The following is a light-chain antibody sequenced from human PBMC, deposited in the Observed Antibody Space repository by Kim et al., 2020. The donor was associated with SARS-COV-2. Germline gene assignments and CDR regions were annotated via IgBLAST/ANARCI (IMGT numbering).Light chain of an antibody. CDR2: WAS. J-gene: IGKJ3*01. Sequence: DIVMTQSPDSLAVSLGERATINCKSSQSVFYSSNNKNYLAWYQQKPGQPPELLIYWASTRESGVPDRFSGSGSGTDFTLTISSLQAEDVAVYYCQQYYSSPGFTFGPGTKVDIK. V-gene: IGKV4-1*01. CDR1: QSVFYSSNNKNY. CDR3: QQYYSSPGFT.